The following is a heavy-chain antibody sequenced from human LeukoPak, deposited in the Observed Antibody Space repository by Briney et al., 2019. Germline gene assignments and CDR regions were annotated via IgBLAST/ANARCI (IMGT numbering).Heavy chain of an antibody. CDR3: ARGPFPLRDPLDY. V-gene: IGHV4-38-2*02. J-gene: IGHJ4*02. Sequence: SETLSLTCTVSGYSISSGYYWGWIRQPPGKGLEWIGSIYHSGSTNYNPSLKSRVTISVDTSKNQFSLKLSSVTAADTAVYYCARGPFPLRDPLDYWGQGTLVTVSS. CDR1: GYSISSGYY. D-gene: IGHD3-10*01. CDR2: IYHSGST.